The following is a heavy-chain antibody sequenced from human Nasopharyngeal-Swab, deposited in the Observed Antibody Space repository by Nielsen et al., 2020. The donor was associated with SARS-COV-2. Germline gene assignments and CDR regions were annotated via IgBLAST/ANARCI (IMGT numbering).Heavy chain of an antibody. CDR3: ARAPAQGSGWYYFDY. V-gene: IGHV4-61*02. J-gene: IGHJ4*02. D-gene: IGHD6-19*01. CDR2: IYTSGST. Sequence: SETLSLTCTVSGGSISSGSYYWSWIRQPAGKGLEWIGRIYTSGSTNYNPSLKNRVTISVDTTKNQISQKLSSVTAADTAVYYCARAPAQGSGWYYFDYWGQGTLVTVSS. CDR1: GGSISSGSYY.